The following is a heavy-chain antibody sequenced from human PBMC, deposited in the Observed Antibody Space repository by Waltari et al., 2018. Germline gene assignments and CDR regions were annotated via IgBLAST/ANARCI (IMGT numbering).Heavy chain of an antibody. CDR2: ISSSSSTI. D-gene: IGHD6-13*01. J-gene: IGHJ3*02. Sequence: EVQLVESGGGLVQPGGSLRLSCAASGFTFSSYSMNWVRQAPGKGLEWVSYISSSSSTIYYADSVKGRFTISRDNAKNSLYLQMNSLRAEDTAVYYCARISSSWFDAFDIWGQGTMVTVSS. CDR3: ARISSSWFDAFDI. V-gene: IGHV3-48*01. CDR1: GFTFSSYS.